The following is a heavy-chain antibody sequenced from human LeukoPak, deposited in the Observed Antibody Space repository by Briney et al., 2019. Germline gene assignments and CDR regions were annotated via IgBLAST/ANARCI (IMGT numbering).Heavy chain of an antibody. CDR1: GFTFSSYA. J-gene: IGHJ4*02. V-gene: IGHV3-23*01. Sequence: GGSLRLSCAASGFTFSSYAMSWVRQAPGKGLEWVSAISGSGGSTYYADSVKGRFTISRDNSKNTLYLQMNSLRAEDTAVYYCAKEAGFYCSGGSCDPDFDYWGQGTLVTVSS. CDR2: ISGSGGST. CDR3: AKEAGFYCSGGSCDPDFDY. D-gene: IGHD2-15*01.